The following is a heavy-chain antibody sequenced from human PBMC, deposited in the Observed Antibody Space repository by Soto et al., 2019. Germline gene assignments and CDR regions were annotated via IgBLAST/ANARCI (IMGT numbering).Heavy chain of an antibody. CDR1: GCSISSGGYY. D-gene: IGHD3-22*01. V-gene: IGHV4-31*03. CDR3: ARSYYDATGFAVDP. Sequence: TLSLTCTVSGCSISSGGYYWSWIRQHPGKGLEWIGYIYYSGSTYYNPSLKSRVTISVDTSKNQFSLKLSSVTAADTAVYYCARSYYDATGFAVDPWGPGTLVTVS. J-gene: IGHJ5*02. CDR2: IYYSGST.